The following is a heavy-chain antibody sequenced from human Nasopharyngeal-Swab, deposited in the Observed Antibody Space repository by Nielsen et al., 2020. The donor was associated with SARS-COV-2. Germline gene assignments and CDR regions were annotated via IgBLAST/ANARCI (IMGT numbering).Heavy chain of an antibody. V-gene: IGHV3-23*01. CDR3: AKRLDYGDYYYYMDV. J-gene: IGHJ6*03. Sequence: GESLKISCAASGFTFSSYSINWVRQAPGKGLEWVSAISGSGGSTYYADSVKGRFTISRDNSKNTPYLQMNSLRAEDTAVYYCAKRLDYGDYYYYMDVWGKGTTVTVSS. CDR1: GFTFSSYS. CDR2: ISGSGGST. D-gene: IGHD4-17*01.